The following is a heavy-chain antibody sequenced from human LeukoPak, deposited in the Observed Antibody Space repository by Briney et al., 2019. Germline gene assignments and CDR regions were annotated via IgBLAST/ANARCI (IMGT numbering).Heavy chain of an antibody. Sequence: SETLSLTCTVSGGSISSYYWSWIRQPAGKGVEWIGRIYTSGSTNYNPSLKSRVTMSVDTSKNQFSLKLSSVTAADTAVYYCARDCIASGEYSSSWYIWFDPWGQGTLVTVSS. CDR1: GGSISSYY. V-gene: IGHV4-4*07. CDR3: ARDCIASGEYSSSWYIWFDP. D-gene: IGHD6-13*01. CDR2: IYTSGST. J-gene: IGHJ5*02.